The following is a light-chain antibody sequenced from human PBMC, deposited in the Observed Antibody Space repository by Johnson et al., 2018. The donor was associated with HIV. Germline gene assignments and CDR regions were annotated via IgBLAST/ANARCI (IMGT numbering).Light chain of an antibody. CDR1: SSNIGYNS. V-gene: IGLV1-51*01. CDR3: GTWDSSLGAGGV. Sequence: QSVLTQPPSVSAAPGQKVTISCSGSSSNIGYNSVSWYLQLPGTAPKLLIYDNNKRPSGIPDRFSGSKSGTSATLGITGLQTGDEADYYCGTWDSSLGAGGVVGTGTKVTVL. J-gene: IGLJ1*01. CDR2: DNN.